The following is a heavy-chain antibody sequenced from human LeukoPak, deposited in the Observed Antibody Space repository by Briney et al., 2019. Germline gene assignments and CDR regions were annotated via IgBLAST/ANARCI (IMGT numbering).Heavy chain of an antibody. D-gene: IGHD2-2*01. V-gene: IGHV1-18*01. J-gene: IGHJ6*02. CDR3: ARDCSSTSCYARLGYGMDV. CDR2: ISACNGNT. Sequence: ASVKVSCKASGYTFTSYGIGWVRQAPGQGLEWMGWISACNGNTNYAQKLQGRVTMTTDTSTSTAYMELRSLRSDDTAVYYCARDCSSTSCYARLGYGMDVWGQGTTVTVSS. CDR1: GYTFTSYG.